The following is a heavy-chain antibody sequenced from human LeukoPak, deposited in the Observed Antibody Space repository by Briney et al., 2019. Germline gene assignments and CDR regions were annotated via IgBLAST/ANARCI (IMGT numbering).Heavy chain of an antibody. CDR1: GFTFSSYA. J-gene: IGHJ4*02. V-gene: IGHV3-23*01. CDR3: AKPHFWSGYSGDY. Sequence: GGSLRLSCAASGFTFSSYAMSWVRQAPGMGLEWVSAISGSGGSTYYADSVKGRFTISRDNSKNTLYLQMNSLRAEDTAVYYCAKPHFWSGYSGDYWGQGTLVTVSS. D-gene: IGHD5-12*01. CDR2: ISGSGGST.